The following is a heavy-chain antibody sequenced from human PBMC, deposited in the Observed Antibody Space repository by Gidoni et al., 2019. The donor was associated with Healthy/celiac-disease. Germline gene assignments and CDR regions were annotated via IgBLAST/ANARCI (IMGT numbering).Heavy chain of an antibody. CDR3: ARGAVAIRAPRDAFDI. V-gene: IGHV1-2*02. CDR1: GYTFTGYY. D-gene: IGHD2-21*01. J-gene: IGHJ3*02. Sequence: VQLVQSGAEVKKPGASVKVSCTASGYTFTGYYMHWVRQAPGQGLEWMGWINPNSGGTNYAQKVQGGVTMTRDTSISTAYMELSRLRSDETAGYYCARGAVAIRAPRDAFDIWGQGTMVTVSS. CDR2: INPNSGGT.